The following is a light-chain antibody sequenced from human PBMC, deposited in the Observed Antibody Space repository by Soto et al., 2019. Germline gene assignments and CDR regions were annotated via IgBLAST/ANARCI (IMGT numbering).Light chain of an antibody. Sequence: DIQMTQSPSPLSASVGDRVTIACRASQGISNYLAWYQQKPGKVPKLLIYDASSLQSGVPSRFGGSRSGTDFTLSISSLQPEDVATYYCQNYDGAPLTVGGGTKVDIK. CDR1: QGISNY. J-gene: IGKJ4*01. V-gene: IGKV1-27*01. CDR2: DAS. CDR3: QNYDGAPLT.